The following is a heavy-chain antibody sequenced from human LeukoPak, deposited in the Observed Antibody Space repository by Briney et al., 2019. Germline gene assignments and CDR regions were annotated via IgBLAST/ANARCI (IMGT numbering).Heavy chain of an antibody. J-gene: IGHJ4*02. CDR1: GFTFSSYA. V-gene: IGHV3-23*01. CDR2: ISSSGGST. CDR3: AKNLNPFDS. Sequence: GGSLRLSCAASGFTFSSYAMSWVRQAPGKGLEWVSGISSSGGSTYYADSVKGRFTISRDNSKSSLFLQMNSLRAEDTAVYYCAKNLNPFDSWGQGILVTVSS.